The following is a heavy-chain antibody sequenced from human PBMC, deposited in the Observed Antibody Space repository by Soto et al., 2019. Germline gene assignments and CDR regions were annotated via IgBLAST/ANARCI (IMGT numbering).Heavy chain of an antibody. V-gene: IGHV4-34*01. J-gene: IGHJ3*02. D-gene: IGHD3-10*01. Sequence: SETLSLTCAVYGGSFSGYYWSWIRQPPGKGLEWIGEINHSGSTNYNPSLKSRVTISVDKSKNQFSLKLSSVTAADMAVYYCARGATGHDAFDIWGQGTMVTVSS. CDR2: INHSGST. CDR3: ARGATGHDAFDI. CDR1: GGSFSGYY.